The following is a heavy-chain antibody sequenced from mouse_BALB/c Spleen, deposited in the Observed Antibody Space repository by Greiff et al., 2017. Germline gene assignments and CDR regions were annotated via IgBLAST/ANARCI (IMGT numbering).Heavy chain of an antibody. CDR3: AREGNYRPYFDV. V-gene: IGHV5-17*02. CDR2: ISSGSSTI. CDR1: GFTFSSFG. D-gene: IGHD2-1*01. Sequence: EVHLVESGGGLVQPGGSRKLSCAASGFTFSSFGMHWVRQAPEKGLEWVAYISSGSSTIYYADTVKGRFTISRDNPKNTLFLQMTSLRSEDTAMYYCAREGNYRPYFDVWGAGTTVTVSS. J-gene: IGHJ1*01.